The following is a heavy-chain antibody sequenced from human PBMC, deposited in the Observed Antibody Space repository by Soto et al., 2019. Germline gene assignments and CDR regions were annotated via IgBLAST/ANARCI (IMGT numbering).Heavy chain of an antibody. J-gene: IGHJ5*02. CDR1: GGTFSSYA. CDR3: AGGGWSYTVNWFDP. D-gene: IGHD1-26*01. CDR2: IIPIFGTA. V-gene: IGHV1-69*01. Sequence: QVQLVQSGAAVKKPGSSVKVSCKASGGTFSSYAISWVRQAPGQGLAWMGGIIPIFGTANYAQKFQGSVTITADESTSTAYMELSSLRSEDTAVDDCAGGGWSYTVNWFDPRFQGTLVTDSS.